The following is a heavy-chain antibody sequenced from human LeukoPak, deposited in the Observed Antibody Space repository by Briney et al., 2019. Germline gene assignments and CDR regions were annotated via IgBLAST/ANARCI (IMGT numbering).Heavy chain of an antibody. CDR2: IKSKTDGGTT. CDR3: TTPRDYDFWSGYYNFDY. D-gene: IGHD3-3*01. CDR1: GFTFSNAW. J-gene: IGHJ4*02. V-gene: IGHV3-15*01. Sequence: GGSLRLSCAASGFTFSNAWMSWVRQAPGKGLEWVGRIKSKTDGGTTDYAAPVKGRFTISRDDSKNTLYLQMNSLKTEDTAVYYCTTPRDYDFWSGYYNFDYWGQGTLVTVSS.